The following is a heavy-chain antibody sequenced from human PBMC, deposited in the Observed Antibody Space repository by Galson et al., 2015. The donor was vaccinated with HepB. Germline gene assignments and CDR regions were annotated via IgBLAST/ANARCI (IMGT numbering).Heavy chain of an antibody. CDR3: ARERPAAAYYYYAMDV. Sequence: SLRLSCAASGFTFSSYDMHWVRQATGKGLEWVSAIGTAGDTYYPGSVKGRFTISRENAKNSLYLQMNSLRAGDTAVYYCARERPAAAYYYYAMDVWGQGTTVTVSS. CDR1: GFTFSSYD. D-gene: IGHD6-13*01. V-gene: IGHV3-13*01. J-gene: IGHJ6*02. CDR2: IGTAGDT.